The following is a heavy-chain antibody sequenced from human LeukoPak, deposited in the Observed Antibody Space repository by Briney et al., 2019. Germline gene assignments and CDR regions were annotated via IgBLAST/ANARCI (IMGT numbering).Heavy chain of an antibody. D-gene: IGHD6-13*01. Sequence: GGSLRLSCAASGFTFSNYAMSWVRQAPGKGLERVSGISGSGGSTYYADSAKGRFTISRDNSKNTLCLQMNSLRAEDTAVYYCAKGSSSYYFAFDIWGQGTMVTVSS. CDR3: AKGSSSYYFAFDI. V-gene: IGHV3-23*01. CDR2: ISGSGGST. J-gene: IGHJ3*02. CDR1: GFTFSNYA.